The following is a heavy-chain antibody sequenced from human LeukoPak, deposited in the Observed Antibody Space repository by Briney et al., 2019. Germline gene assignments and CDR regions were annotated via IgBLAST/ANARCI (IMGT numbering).Heavy chain of an antibody. J-gene: IGHJ4*02. V-gene: IGHV4-39*01. CDR3: AGLRGSQIDY. D-gene: IGHD6-13*01. CDR2: IYYSGST. Sequence: SETLSLTCTVSGGSISSSSYYWGWIRQPPGKGLEWIGSIYYSGSTYYNPSLKSRVTISVDTSKNQFSLKLSSVTAADTAVYYCAGLRGSQIDYWGQGTLVTVSS. CDR1: GGSISSSSYY.